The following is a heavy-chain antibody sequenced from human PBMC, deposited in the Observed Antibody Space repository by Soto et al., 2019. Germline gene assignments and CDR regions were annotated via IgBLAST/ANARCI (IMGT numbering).Heavy chain of an antibody. D-gene: IGHD4-17*01. CDR1: GFSLSTTGVG. Sequence: QITLKESGPTLVKPTQTLTLTCTFSGFSLSTTGVGVGWXXXXXXXDLDWLAPIYWDDDKRYSAALKSRLTITKDTSKNQVVLTMTNMDPIDTATYYCVHAPPVTTGGDYWGQGTLVTVSS. V-gene: IGHV2-5*02. CDR2: IYWDDDK. J-gene: IGHJ4*02. CDR3: VHAPPVTTGGDY.